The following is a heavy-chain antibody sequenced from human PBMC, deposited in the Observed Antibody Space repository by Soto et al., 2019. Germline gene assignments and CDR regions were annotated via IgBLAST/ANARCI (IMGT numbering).Heavy chain of an antibody. V-gene: IGHV3-30-3*01. J-gene: IGHJ4*02. CDR2: ISYDGSSQ. Sequence: QVQLVESGGGVVQPGKSLRLSCAASGFTFSSCAMHCVRQAPGKGLEWVAVISYDGSSQHYADSVKGRFTISRDNSKNTLYPQMNSLSAEDTAVYYCARDRGYSYGPLRPYFFDFWGQGTLVTVSS. CDR1: GFTFSSCA. CDR3: ARDRGYSYGPLRPYFFDF. D-gene: IGHD5-18*01.